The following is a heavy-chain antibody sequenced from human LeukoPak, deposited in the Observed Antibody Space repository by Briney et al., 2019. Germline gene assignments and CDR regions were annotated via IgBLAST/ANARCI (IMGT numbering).Heavy chain of an antibody. D-gene: IGHD3-9*01. CDR1: GGSISSSKW. J-gene: IGHJ5*02. CDR2: IDHSGST. CDR3: ARLSSEYYDVLTGSGFDP. Sequence: SGTLSLTCAVSGGSISSSKWWSWVRQPPGKGLEWIGEIDHSGSTNYNPSLKSRVIISVDKSKNQFSLKLSSVTAADTAVYYCARLSSEYYDVLTGSGFDPWGQGTLVTVSS. V-gene: IGHV4-4*02.